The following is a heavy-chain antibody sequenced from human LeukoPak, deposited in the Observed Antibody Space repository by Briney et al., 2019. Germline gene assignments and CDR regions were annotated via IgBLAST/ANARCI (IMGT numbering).Heavy chain of an antibody. CDR3: ARSGLDNYFDY. CDR1: GFTFSSYA. D-gene: IGHD2-2*03. V-gene: IGHV3-30*04. Sequence: GRSLRLSCAASGFTFSSYAMHWVRQAPGKGLEWVAVISYDGSNKYYADSVKGRFTISRDNSKNTLYLQMNSLRSEDTAVYYCARSGLDNYFDYWGQGTLVTVSS. J-gene: IGHJ4*02. CDR2: ISYDGSNK.